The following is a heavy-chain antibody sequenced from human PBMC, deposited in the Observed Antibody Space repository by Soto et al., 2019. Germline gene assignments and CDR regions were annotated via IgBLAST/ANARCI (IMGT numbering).Heavy chain of an antibody. J-gene: IGHJ3*02. Sequence: SETLSLTCAAYGGSFSGYYWSWIRQPPGKGLEWIGEINHGGSTNYNPSLKSRVTISVDTSKHQFSLKLSSVTAADTAVYYCARGGYDFWSGYYRAHAFDIGAQGTMVTVSS. CDR1: GGSFSGYY. CDR3: ARGGYDFWSGYYRAHAFDI. D-gene: IGHD3-3*01. V-gene: IGHV4-34*01. CDR2: INHGGST.